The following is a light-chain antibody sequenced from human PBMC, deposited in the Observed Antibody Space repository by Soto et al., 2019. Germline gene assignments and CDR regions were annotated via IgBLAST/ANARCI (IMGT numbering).Light chain of an antibody. Sequence: EIVLTQSPATLSLSPAERATLSCRASQSVSSYLAWYQQKPGQAPRLPNYDASKWATGIPARFSGRVSGTDFTLPSSTREPEDLAVYYCWLRRNWPAFTFGQATRLE. V-gene: IGKV3-11*01. CDR3: WLRRNWPAFT. CDR2: DAS. J-gene: IGKJ5*01. CDR1: QSVSSY.